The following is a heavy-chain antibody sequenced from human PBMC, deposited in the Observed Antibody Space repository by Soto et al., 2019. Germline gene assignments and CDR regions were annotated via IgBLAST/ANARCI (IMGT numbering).Heavy chain of an antibody. CDR3: ASPRITMVRGVIHRQYFQH. J-gene: IGHJ1*01. V-gene: IGHV4-34*01. CDR1: GGSFSGYY. Sequence: QVQLQQWGAGLLKPSETLSLTCAVYGGSFSGYYWSWIRQPPGKGLEWIGEINHSGSTNYNPSLKSRVTISVDTSKNQFSPKLSSVTAADTAVYYCASPRITMVRGVIHRQYFQHWGQGTLVTVSS. CDR2: INHSGST. D-gene: IGHD3-10*01.